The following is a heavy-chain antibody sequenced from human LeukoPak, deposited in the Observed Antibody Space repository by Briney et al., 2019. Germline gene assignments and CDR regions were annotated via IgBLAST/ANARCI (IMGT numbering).Heavy chain of an antibody. J-gene: IGHJ4*02. Sequence: GGSLRLSCAASGCTFSSYSRNWVRQAPGKGLEWVSSISSSSSYIYYADSVKGRFTISRDNAKNSLYLQMNSLRAEDTAVYYCARDRTSGCSGGSCYNGGFDYWGQGTLVTVSS. CDR1: GCTFSSYS. V-gene: IGHV3-21*01. CDR3: ARDRTSGCSGGSCYNGGFDY. D-gene: IGHD2-15*01. CDR2: ISSSSSYI.